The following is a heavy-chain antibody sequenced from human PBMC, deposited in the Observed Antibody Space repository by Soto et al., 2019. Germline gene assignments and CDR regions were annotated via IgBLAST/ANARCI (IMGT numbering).Heavy chain of an antibody. CDR3: ARGRGYYDSSGYRFYSFDY. J-gene: IGHJ4*02. CDR2: IIPIFGTA. CDR1: GGTFSSYA. D-gene: IGHD3-22*01. Sequence: ASVKVSCKASGGTFSSYAISWVRQAPGQGLEWMGGIIPIFGTANYAQKFQGRVTITADESTSTAYMELSSLRSEDTAVYYCARGRGYYDSSGYRFYSFDYWGQGTLVTVSS. V-gene: IGHV1-69*13.